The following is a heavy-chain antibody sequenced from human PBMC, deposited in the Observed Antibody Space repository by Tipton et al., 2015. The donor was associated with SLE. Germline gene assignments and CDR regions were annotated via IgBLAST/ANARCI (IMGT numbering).Heavy chain of an antibody. V-gene: IGHV1-69*15. CDR1: GGTFSSYA. J-gene: IGHJ6*02. CDR2: IIPIFGTA. CDR3: ARAGGDIVGATPYYYYGMDV. Sequence: QSGPEVKKPGSSVKVSCKASGGTFSSYAISWVRQAPGQGLEWMGRIIPIFGTANYAQKFQGRVTITADESTSTAYMELSSLRSEDTAVYYCARAGGDIVGATPYYYYGMDVWGQGTTVTVSS. D-gene: IGHD1-26*01.